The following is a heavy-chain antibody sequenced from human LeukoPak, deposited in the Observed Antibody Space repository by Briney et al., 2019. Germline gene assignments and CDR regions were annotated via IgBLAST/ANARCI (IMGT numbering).Heavy chain of an antibody. D-gene: IGHD3-22*01. Sequence: GGSLRLSCAASGFTFSSYGMHWVRQAPGKGLEWVAVIWYDGSNKYYADSVKGRFTISRDNSKNTLYLQMNSLRVEVTAVYYCARGPYYDSSAPDYWGQGTLVTVSS. CDR3: ARGPYYDSSAPDY. CDR1: GFTFSSYG. J-gene: IGHJ4*02. V-gene: IGHV3-33*01. CDR2: IWYDGSNK.